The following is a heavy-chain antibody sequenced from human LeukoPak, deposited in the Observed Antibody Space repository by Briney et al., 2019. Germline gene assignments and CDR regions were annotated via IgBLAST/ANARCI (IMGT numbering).Heavy chain of an antibody. J-gene: IGHJ6*03. CDR2: ISYDGSNK. CDR3: AKEGYYGSGSYYRPITYYMDV. Sequence: PGGSLRLSCAASGFTFSSYGMHWDRQAPGKGLEWVAVISYDGSNKYYADSVKGRFTISRDNSKNTLYLQMNSLRAEDTAVYYCAKEGYYGSGSYYRPITYYMDVWGKGTTVTVSS. D-gene: IGHD3-10*01. CDR1: GFTFSSYG. V-gene: IGHV3-30*18.